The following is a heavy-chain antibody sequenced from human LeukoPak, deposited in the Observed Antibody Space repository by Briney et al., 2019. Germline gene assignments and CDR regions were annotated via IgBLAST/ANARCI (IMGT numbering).Heavy chain of an antibody. CDR1: GFTFSGSA. Sequence: GGSLRLSCVVSGFTFSGSAVHWVRQASGKGLEWVGRIRSKANNYATAYAASVKGRFTISRDDSKNTAYLQMNSLKTEDTAVYYCTGDNFDNSVKFDYWGQGTLVTVSS. CDR3: TGDNFDNSVKFDY. J-gene: IGHJ4*02. CDR2: IRSKANNYAT. V-gene: IGHV3-73*01. D-gene: IGHD3-22*01.